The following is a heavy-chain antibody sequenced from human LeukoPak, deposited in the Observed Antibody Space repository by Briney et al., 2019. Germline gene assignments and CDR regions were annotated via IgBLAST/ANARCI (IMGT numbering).Heavy chain of an antibody. V-gene: IGHV3-23*01. CDR2: IGSDGKT. Sequence: TGGSLRLSCEASGFTFSAYAMTWVRQAPGKGLEWVSSIGSDGKTHYSESVRGRFAISRDNSKSMLFLQLNSLRAEDTALYYCARAGSGWYPVNWGQGTLVTVSS. J-gene: IGHJ4*02. CDR3: ARAGSGWYPVN. CDR1: GFTFSAYA. D-gene: IGHD6-19*01.